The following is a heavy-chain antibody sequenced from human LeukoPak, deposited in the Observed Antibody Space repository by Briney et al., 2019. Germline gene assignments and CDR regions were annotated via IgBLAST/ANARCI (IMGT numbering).Heavy chain of an antibody. CDR2: IYYSGST. V-gene: IGHV4-31*03. Sequence: SQTLSLTCTVSGGSISSGGYYWSWIRQHPGKGLEWIGYIYYSGSTNYNPSLKSRVTISVDTSKNQFSLKLSSVTAADTAVYYCAGSPYYYDSSGYYFRFDYWGQGTLVTVSS. J-gene: IGHJ4*02. D-gene: IGHD3-22*01. CDR1: GGSISSGGYY. CDR3: AGSPYYYDSSGYYFRFDY.